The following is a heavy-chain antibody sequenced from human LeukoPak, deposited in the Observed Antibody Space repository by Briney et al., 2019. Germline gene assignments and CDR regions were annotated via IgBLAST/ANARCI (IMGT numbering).Heavy chain of an antibody. D-gene: IGHD1-26*01. Sequence: SVKVSCKASGGTFSTYAISWVRQAPGQGLEWMGGIIPIFGTANYAQKFQGRVTITADESTSTAYMELSSLRSEDTAVYYCARVLPLVGATRMMAFDIWGQGTMVTVSS. CDR2: IIPIFGTA. V-gene: IGHV1-69*13. CDR3: ARVLPLVGATRMMAFDI. J-gene: IGHJ3*02. CDR1: GGTFSTYA.